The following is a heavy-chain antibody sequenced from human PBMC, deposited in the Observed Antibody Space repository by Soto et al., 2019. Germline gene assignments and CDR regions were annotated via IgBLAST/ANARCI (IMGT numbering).Heavy chain of an antibody. J-gene: IGHJ5*02. Sequence: PSQTRSLTCDVYGGSFSGYCRSWIRQPPGKGLEWIGQINNSGSTNYNPSLKSRVTISVDTSKNQFSLKLSSVTAADTAVYYCARLYSSGPRGGWFDPWARGALVPVSS. CDR3: ARLYSSGPRGGWFDP. D-gene: IGHD6-19*01. CDR2: INNSGST. V-gene: IGHV4-34*01. CDR1: GGSFSGYC.